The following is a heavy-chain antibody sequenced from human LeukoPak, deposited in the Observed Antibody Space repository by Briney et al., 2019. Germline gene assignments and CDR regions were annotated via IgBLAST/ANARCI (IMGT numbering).Heavy chain of an antibody. Sequence: GGSLRLSCAGSELTFSFYAMTWVRQAPGKGLEWVSGISGSGGRTHYADSVKGRFTISRDNSKNTLYLQMNSLRAEDTAVYYCAKDRRGYSGYGYDYYGMDVWGQGTTVTVSS. D-gene: IGHD5-12*01. J-gene: IGHJ6*02. CDR2: ISGSGGRT. CDR1: ELTFSFYA. CDR3: AKDRRGYSGYGYDYYGMDV. V-gene: IGHV3-23*01.